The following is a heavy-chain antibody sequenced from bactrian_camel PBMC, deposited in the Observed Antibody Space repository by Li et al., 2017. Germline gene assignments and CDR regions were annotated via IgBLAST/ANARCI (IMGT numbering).Heavy chain of an antibody. J-gene: IGHJ4*01. CDR1: VGTIDDYD. D-gene: IGHD2*01. Sequence: VQLVESGGGSVQAGGSLTLSCTASVGTIDDYDIHWYRQAAGNECELVSSISTDGTTKYPDSMKGRFTISKDKDKNTLTLQMTSLKPEDTAMYYCAADSRFYGSSLYCYTLREPLRNFAYWGQGTQVTVS. CDR3: AADSRFYGSSLYCYTLREPLRNFAY. CDR2: ISTDGTT. V-gene: IGHV3S63*01.